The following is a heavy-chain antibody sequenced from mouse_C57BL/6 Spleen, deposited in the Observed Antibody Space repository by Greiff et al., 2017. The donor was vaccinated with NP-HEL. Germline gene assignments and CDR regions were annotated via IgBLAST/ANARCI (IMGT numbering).Heavy chain of an antibody. D-gene: IGHD3-2*02. J-gene: IGHJ4*01. CDR2: IYPSDSET. Sequence: VQLQQPGAELVRPGSSVKLSCKASGYTFTSYWLDWVKQRPGQGLEWIGNIYPSDSETHYNQKFKDKATLTVDKSSSTAYMQLSSLTSEDSAVYCCARSSSGYDYAMDYWGQGTSVTVSS. V-gene: IGHV1-61*01. CDR3: ARSSSGYDYAMDY. CDR1: GYTFTSYW.